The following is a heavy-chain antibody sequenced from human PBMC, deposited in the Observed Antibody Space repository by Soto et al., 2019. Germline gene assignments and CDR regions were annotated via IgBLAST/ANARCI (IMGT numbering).Heavy chain of an antibody. Sequence: AWLKVSWKPSGYTFSSYGISWVRQAPGQGLEWMGWISAYNGNTNYAQKLQGRVTMTTDTSTSTAYMELRSLRSDDTAVYYCARGLVVVVAAGDAFDIWG. V-gene: IGHV1-18*01. CDR1: GYTFSSYG. J-gene: IGHJ3*02. CDR2: ISAYNGNT. CDR3: ARGLVVVVAAGDAFDI. D-gene: IGHD2-15*01.